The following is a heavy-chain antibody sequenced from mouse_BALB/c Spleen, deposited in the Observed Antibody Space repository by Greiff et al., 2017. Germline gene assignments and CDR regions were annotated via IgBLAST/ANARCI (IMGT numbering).Heavy chain of an antibody. Sequence: VQLQQSGAELVGSGASVTLSCTASGFNIKDYDMHWVKQRPEQGLEWIGWIGPENGDTEYAPKFQGKATMTADTSSNTAYLQLSSLTSEDSAVYSGNACYYGYLFDYWGQGTTLTVSS. D-gene: IGHD1-2*01. J-gene: IGHJ2*01. V-gene: IGHV14-4*02. CDR2: IGPENGDT. CDR3: NACYYGYLFDY. CDR1: GFNIKDYD.